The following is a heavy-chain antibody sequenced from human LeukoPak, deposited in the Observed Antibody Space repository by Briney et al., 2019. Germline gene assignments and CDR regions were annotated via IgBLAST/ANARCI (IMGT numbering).Heavy chain of an antibody. D-gene: IGHD5-12*01. CDR1: GYSFTSYW. Sequence: GESLKISCKGSGYSFTSYWIGWVRQMPGKGLEGMGIIYPGDSDTRYSPSFQGQVTISADKSISTAYLQWSSLKASDTAMYYCARPPRYSGYDRRPIDAFDIWGQGTMVTVSS. CDR2: IYPGDSDT. CDR3: ARPPRYSGYDRRPIDAFDI. V-gene: IGHV5-51*01. J-gene: IGHJ3*02.